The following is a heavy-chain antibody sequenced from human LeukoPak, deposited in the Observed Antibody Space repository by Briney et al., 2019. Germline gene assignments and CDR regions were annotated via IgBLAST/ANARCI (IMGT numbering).Heavy chain of an antibody. Sequence: SETLSLTCAVYGGSFSGYYWSWIRQPPGKGLEWIGEIDHSGSTNYNPSLNGRVTMSLDKSSNQLSLHLTSVTAADTATYFCSRESGPFCPFGYWGQGTLVIVSS. CDR2: IDHSGST. J-gene: IGHJ4*02. CDR3: SRESGPFCPFGY. D-gene: IGHD1-26*01. V-gene: IGHV4-34*01. CDR1: GGSFSGYY.